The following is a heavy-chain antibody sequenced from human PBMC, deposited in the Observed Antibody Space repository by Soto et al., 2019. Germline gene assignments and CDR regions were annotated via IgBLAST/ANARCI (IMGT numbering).Heavy chain of an antibody. D-gene: IGHD3-22*01. CDR2: IYYSGST. CDR3: GRLTTGYTIEVDY. J-gene: IGHJ4*02. V-gene: IGHV4-59*08. CDR1: GGSISSYY. Sequence: SETLSLTCTVSGGSISSYYWSWIRQPPGKGLEWIGYIYYSGSTNYNPSLKSRVTISVDTSKNQFSLKLSSVTAADTAVYYCGRLTTGYTIEVDYWGQGTLVTVSS.